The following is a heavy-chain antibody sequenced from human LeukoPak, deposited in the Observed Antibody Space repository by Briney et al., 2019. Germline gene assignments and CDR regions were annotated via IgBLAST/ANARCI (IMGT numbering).Heavy chain of an antibody. CDR2: ISSSSYI. V-gene: IGHV3-21*01. Sequence: GGSLRLSCAASGFTFSSYSMNWVRQAPGKGLEWVSSISSSSYIYYADSVKGRFTISRDNAKNSLYLQMNSLRAEDTAVYYCARGLEQQLAPFDYWGQGTLVTVSS. D-gene: IGHD6-13*01. J-gene: IGHJ4*02. CDR1: GFTFSSYS. CDR3: ARGLEQQLAPFDY.